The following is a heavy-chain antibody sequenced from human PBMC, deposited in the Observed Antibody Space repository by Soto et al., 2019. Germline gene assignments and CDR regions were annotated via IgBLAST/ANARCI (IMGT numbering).Heavy chain of an antibody. J-gene: IGHJ3*02. V-gene: IGHV4-31*03. D-gene: IGHD4-4*01. CDR3: ARSRDYSNYHALDI. Sequence: QVQLQESGPGLVKPSQTLSLTCTVSGGSISSGGYYWSWIRQHPGTGLEWIGYIYYSGSTYYNPSLKSRVTISVDTSKNQFSLKLSSVTAADTAVYDCARSRDYSNYHALDIWGQGTMVTVSS. CDR1: GGSISSGGYY. CDR2: IYYSGST.